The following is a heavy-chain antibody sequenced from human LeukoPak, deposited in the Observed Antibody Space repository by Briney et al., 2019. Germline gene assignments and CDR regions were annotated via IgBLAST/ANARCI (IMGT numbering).Heavy chain of an antibody. D-gene: IGHD3-10*01. CDR1: GGSISSGGYY. V-gene: IGHV4-30-2*01. CDR3: ARDKNYYGSGSYYNAFDY. J-gene: IGHJ4*02. CDR2: IYHSGST. Sequence: PSETLSLTCTVSGGSISSGGYYWSWIRQPPGKGLEWIGYIYHSGSTYYNPSLKSRVTISVERSKNQFSLKLSSVTAADTAVYYCARDKNYYGSGSYYNAFDYLGQGTLVTVSS.